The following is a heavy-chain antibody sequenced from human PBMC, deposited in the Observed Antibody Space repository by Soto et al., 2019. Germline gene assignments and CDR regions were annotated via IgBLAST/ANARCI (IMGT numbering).Heavy chain of an antibody. CDR2: IKSKTDGGTT. V-gene: IGHV3-15*01. CDR1: GFTFSNAW. CDR3: TTDRLRFLEWPAF. Sequence: PGGSLRLSCAASGFTFSNAWMSWVRQAPGKGLEWVGRIKSKTDGGTTDYAAPVKGRFTISRDDSKNTLYLQMNSLKTEDTAVYYCTTDRLRFLEWPAFWGQGTLVTVS. J-gene: IGHJ4*02. D-gene: IGHD3-3*01.